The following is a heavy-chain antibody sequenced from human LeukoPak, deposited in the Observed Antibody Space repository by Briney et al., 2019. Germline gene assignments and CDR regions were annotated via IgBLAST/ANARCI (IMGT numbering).Heavy chain of an antibody. J-gene: IGHJ4*02. Sequence: GGSLRLSCVVSGVTFSSHWMSWVRQAPGKGLEWVANIKQDGSERYYVDSVKGRFTISRDNAKNSVFLQMNSLRAEDTAVYYCARDPNLYSGTYDTYWGQGTLVAVSS. D-gene: IGHD1-26*01. CDR1: GVTFSSHW. V-gene: IGHV3-7*03. CDR2: IKQDGSER. CDR3: ARDPNLYSGTYDTY.